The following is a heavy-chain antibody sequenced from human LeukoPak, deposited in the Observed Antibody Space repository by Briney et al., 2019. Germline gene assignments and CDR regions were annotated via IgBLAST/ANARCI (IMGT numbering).Heavy chain of an antibody. Sequence: PGGSLRLSCAATGFSFRDYWMTWVRQAPGQGPEWVANIVQDGTGKFFVDSVKGRFTISRDNAKNSLYLQMNSLRAEDTAVYYCARHNWHHFDFWGQGTLVTVSS. CDR1: GFSFRDYW. CDR2: IVQDGTGK. V-gene: IGHV3-7*01. J-gene: IGHJ4*02. CDR3: ARHNWHHFDF. D-gene: IGHD1-20*01.